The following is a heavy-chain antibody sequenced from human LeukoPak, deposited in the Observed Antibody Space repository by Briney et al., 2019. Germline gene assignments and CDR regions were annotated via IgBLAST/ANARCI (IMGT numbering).Heavy chain of an antibody. CDR1: GFTFSSFA. J-gene: IGHJ4*02. CDR2: FSGSGGNT. Sequence: PGGSLRLSCAASGFTFSSFAMSWVRQAPGKGLEWVSAFSGSGGNTYYADSVKGRFTISRDNSKNTLYLQMNSLRAEDTAVYYCAKDRGYSGYNLNCDYWGQGTLVTVSS. D-gene: IGHD5-12*01. CDR3: AKDRGYSGYNLNCDY. V-gene: IGHV3-23*01.